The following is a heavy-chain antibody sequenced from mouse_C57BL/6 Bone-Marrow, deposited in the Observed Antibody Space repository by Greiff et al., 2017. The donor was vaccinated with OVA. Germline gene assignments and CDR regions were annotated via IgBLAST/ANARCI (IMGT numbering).Heavy chain of an antibody. J-gene: IGHJ4*01. D-gene: IGHD2-3*01. CDR3: ARIFYDGYYFFRDY. CDR1: GFSLTSYA. Sequence: VKVVESGPGLVAPSQSLSITCTVSGFSLTSYAISWVRQPPGKGLEWLGVIWTGGGTNYNSALKSRLSISKDNSKSQVFLKMNSLQTDDTARYYCARIFYDGYYFFRDYWGQGTSVTVSS. CDR2: IWTGGGT. V-gene: IGHV2-9-1*01.